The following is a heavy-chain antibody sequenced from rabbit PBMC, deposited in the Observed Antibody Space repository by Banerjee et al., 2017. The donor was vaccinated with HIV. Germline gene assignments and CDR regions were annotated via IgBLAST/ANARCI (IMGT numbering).Heavy chain of an antibody. J-gene: IGHJ4*01. Sequence: QSLEESGGDLVKPGATLKLTCTASGFSFISVHDMCWVRQAPGKGLEWIGCIYADSGGSTYYASWARGRFTISKTSSTTVTLQMTSLTAADTATYFCARYVGFADYTFNLWGQGTLRHRL. CDR3: ARYVGFADYTFNL. V-gene: IGHV1S40*01. CDR2: IYADSGGST. D-gene: IGHD8-1*01. CDR1: GFSFISVHD.